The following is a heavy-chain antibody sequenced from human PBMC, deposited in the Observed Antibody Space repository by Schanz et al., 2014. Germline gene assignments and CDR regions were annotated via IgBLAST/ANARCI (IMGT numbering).Heavy chain of an antibody. D-gene: IGHD3-10*01. CDR3: ARAKRFGDMDV. J-gene: IGHJ4*02. V-gene: IGHV1-18*01. Sequence: GPGVKEPGASVKVSCEASRYTFNTYGLNWVRQAPGQGLEWMGWISAYTNNTNYAQKVQGRVTMTRDTSTSTVYMELRNLRSDDTAVYYCARAKRFGDMDVWGQGSLVTVSS. CDR2: ISAYTNNT. CDR1: RYTFNTYG.